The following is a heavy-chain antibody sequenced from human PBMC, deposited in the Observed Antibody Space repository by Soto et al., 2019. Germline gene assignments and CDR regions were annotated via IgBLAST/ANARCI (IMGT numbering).Heavy chain of an antibody. CDR3: AREEKQLSRYGGDFDY. Sequence: WETLSLTCSVSDGSVNSGNYYWSWIRQPPGKGLEWIGHIYYIGTTDYNPSLKSRVTISVDTSKNQFSLKVTSVTAADTAVYFCAREEKQLSRYGGDFDYWGQGILVTVSS. D-gene: IGHD3-16*01. CDR2: IYYIGTT. V-gene: IGHV4-61*01. J-gene: IGHJ4*02. CDR1: DGSVNSGNYY.